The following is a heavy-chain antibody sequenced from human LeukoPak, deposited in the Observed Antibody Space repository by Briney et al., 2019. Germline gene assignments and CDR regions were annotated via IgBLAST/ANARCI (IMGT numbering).Heavy chain of an antibody. Sequence: SETLSLTCTVSGGSISSGGYYWSWIRQHPGKGLELIGYIYYSGSTYYNPSLKSRVTISVDTSKNQFSLKLSSVTAADTAVYYCARGGIVVVPAAIFFGFDYWGQGTLVTVSS. CDR2: IYYSGST. J-gene: IGHJ4*02. CDR3: ARGGIVVVPAAIFFGFDY. CDR1: GGSISSGGYY. D-gene: IGHD2-2*01. V-gene: IGHV4-31*03.